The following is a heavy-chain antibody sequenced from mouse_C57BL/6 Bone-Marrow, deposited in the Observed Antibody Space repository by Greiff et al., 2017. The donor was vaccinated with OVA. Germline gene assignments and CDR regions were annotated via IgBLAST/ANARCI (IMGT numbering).Heavy chain of an antibody. D-gene: IGHD2-1*01. V-gene: IGHV1-81*01. CDR2: IYPRSGNT. CDR3: AVYYGKKGAMDY. J-gene: IGHJ4*01. CDR1: GYTFTSYG. Sequence: VQLQQSGAELARPGASVKLSCKASGYTFTSYGISWVKQRTGQGLEWIGEIYPRSGNTYYNEKFKGKATLTADKSSSTAYMKLRSLTSEDSAVYFCAVYYGKKGAMDYWGQGTSVTVSS.